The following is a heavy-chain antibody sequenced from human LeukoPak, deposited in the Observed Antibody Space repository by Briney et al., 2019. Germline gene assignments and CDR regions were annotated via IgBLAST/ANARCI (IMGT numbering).Heavy chain of an antibody. CDR1: GFPFSSYA. J-gene: IGHJ4*02. Sequence: GGSLRLSCAASGFPFSSYAMSWVRQAPGKGLEWVSGITGSGGNTYYADSVKGRFTISRDNSKSTLHLQMSSLRAEDTAIYYCAKDTSTRWYSSTPLPGDYWGQGTLVTVSS. CDR3: AKDTSTRWYSSTPLPGDY. D-gene: IGHD6-13*01. V-gene: IGHV3-23*01. CDR2: ITGSGGNT.